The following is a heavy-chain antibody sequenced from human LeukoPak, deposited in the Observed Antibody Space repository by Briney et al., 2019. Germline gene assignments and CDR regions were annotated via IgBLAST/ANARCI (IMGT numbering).Heavy chain of an antibody. D-gene: IGHD3-9*01. Sequence: SVKVSCKASGGTFSSYAINRVRQAPGQGLEWMGGIIPIFGTANYAQKFQGRVTITADKSTSTAYMELSSLRSEDTAVYYCARVRDKYYDILTGYYNGYYYYGMDVWGKGTTVTVSS. V-gene: IGHV1-69*06. CDR3: ARVRDKYYDILTGYYNGYYYYGMDV. CDR1: GGTFSSYA. CDR2: IIPIFGTA. J-gene: IGHJ6*04.